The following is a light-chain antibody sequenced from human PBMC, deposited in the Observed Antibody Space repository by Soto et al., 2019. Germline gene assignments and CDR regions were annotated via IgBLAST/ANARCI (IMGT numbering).Light chain of an antibody. V-gene: IGKV1-9*01. CDR1: QGIRSA. J-gene: IGKJ4*01. CDR3: QQLSRYPLT. Sequence: IQLTQSPSSLSASVGDRVTITCLASQGIRSALAWYQQKPGKAPDLLIYSASTLQSGVPSRFSGSGSETEFSLTIRALQPEDFATYYCQQLSRYPLTFGGGTKVDIK. CDR2: SAS.